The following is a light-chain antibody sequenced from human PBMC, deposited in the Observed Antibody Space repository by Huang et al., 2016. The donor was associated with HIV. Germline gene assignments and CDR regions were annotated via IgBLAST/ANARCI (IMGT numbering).Light chain of an antibody. CDR3: QKYNSVPRT. CDR2: ATA. V-gene: IGKV1-27*01. Sequence: DIQMTQSPSSLSASVGDRVTLSCRASQDIGTYLAWYQHTPGKVPNLLIYATATLQSGVPSRFSGSGSGTNFTLTIGSLRPEDVATYYCQKYNSVPRTFGHGTKVQIK. J-gene: IGKJ1*01. CDR1: QDIGTY.